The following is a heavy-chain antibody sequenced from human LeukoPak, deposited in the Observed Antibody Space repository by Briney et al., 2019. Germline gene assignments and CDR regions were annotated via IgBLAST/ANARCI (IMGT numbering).Heavy chain of an antibody. CDR2: IYYSGNT. CDR1: GDSIGTSNSY. J-gene: IGHJ4*02. V-gene: IGHV4-39*01. CDR3: ARGGSPGGSYCDY. D-gene: IGHD1-26*01. Sequence: SETLSLTCTVSGDSIGTSNSYWGWIRQPPGKGLEWIGSIYYSGNTYYNASLKSRVTISVDTSKNQFSLKLTSVTAADTAVYYCARGGSPGGSYCDYWGQGTLVTVSS.